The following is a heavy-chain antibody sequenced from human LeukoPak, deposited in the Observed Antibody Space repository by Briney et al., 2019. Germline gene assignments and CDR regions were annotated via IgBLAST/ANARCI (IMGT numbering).Heavy chain of an antibody. CDR3: ARVRNQLLSFDY. J-gene: IGHJ4*02. Sequence: SQTLSLTCTVSGGSISSGDYYWSWIRQPPGKGLEWTGYIYHSGSTYYNPSLKSRVTISVDTSKNQFSLKLSSVTAADTAVYYCARVRNQLLSFDYWGQGTLVTVSS. D-gene: IGHD2-2*01. CDR2: IYHSGST. V-gene: IGHV4-30-4*01. CDR1: GGSISSGDYY.